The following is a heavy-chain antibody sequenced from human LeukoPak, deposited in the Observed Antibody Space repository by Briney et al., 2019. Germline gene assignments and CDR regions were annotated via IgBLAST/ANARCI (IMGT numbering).Heavy chain of an antibody. CDR3: AREPKIANAAFDI. Sequence: GGSLRLSCAASGFTFSNYWMSWVRQAPGKGLEWVAIIKEDGSEKYSVDSVKGRFIISRDNAKNSLYLQMNRLRVEDTALYYCAREPKIANAAFDIWGQGTTVTVSS. CDR1: GFTFSNYW. D-gene: IGHD1-1*01. CDR2: IKEDGSEK. V-gene: IGHV3-7*01. J-gene: IGHJ3*02.